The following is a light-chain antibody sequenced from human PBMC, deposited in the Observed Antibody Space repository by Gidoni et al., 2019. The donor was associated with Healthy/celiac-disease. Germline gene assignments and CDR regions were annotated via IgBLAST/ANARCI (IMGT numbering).Light chain of an antibody. CDR2: RNN. CDR1: SSNIGSNY. V-gene: IGLV1-47*01. J-gene: IGLJ3*02. Sequence: QSVLPQPPSASGTPGPRVTISCSGSSSNIGSNYVYWYQQLPGTAPKLLIYRNNQRPSGVPDRFSGSKSGTSASLAISGLRSEDEADYYCAAWDDSLSGHWVFGGGTKLTV. CDR3: AAWDDSLSGHWV.